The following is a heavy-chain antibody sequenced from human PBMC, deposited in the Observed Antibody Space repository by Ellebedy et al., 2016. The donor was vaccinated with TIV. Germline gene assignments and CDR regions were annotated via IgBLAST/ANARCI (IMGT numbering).Heavy chain of an antibody. CDR2: ISGSGGST. J-gene: IGHJ4*02. D-gene: IGHD2-15*01. Sequence: GESLKISXAASGFTFSSYAMSWVRQAPGKGLEWVPAISGSGGSTYYADSVKGRFTISRDNSKNTLYLQMNSLRAEDTAVYYCAKGEVVVVAATLYYFDYWGQGTLVTVSS. CDR1: GFTFSSYA. V-gene: IGHV3-23*01. CDR3: AKGEVVVVAATLYYFDY.